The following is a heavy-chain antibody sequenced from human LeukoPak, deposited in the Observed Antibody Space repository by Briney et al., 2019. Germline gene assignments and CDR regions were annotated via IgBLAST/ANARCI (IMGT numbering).Heavy chain of an antibody. J-gene: IGHJ3*02. CDR1: GGTFSSYA. V-gene: IGHV1-69*04. Sequence: ASVTVSCKASGGTFSSYAISWVRQAPGQGLEWMGRIIPIFGIANYAQKFQGRVTITADKSTSTAYMELSSLRSEDTAVYYGAREGDAFDIWGQGTMVTVSS. CDR2: IIPIFGIA. CDR3: AREGDAFDI.